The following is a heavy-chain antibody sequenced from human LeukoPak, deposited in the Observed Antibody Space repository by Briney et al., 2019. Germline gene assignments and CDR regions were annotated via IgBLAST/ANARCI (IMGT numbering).Heavy chain of an antibody. V-gene: IGHV1-58*02. D-gene: IGHD6-13*01. CDR2: IVVGSGNT. CDR3: ARIGKSYSSSWRAFDI. Sequence: TSVKVSCKASGFTFSASAMHWVRQARGQRLEWIGWIVVGSGNTNYAQKFQERVTITRDMSTSTAYMELSRLRSDDTAVYYCARIGKSYSSSWRAFDIWGQGTMVTVSS. CDR1: GFTFSASA. J-gene: IGHJ3*02.